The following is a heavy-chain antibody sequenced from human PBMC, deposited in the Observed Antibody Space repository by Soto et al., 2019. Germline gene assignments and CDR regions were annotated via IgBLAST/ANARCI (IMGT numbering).Heavy chain of an antibody. CDR2: IIPIFGTA. J-gene: IGHJ4*02. D-gene: IGHD1-26*01. V-gene: IGHV1-69*12. Sequence: QVQLVQSGAEVKKPGSSVKVSCKASGGTFSSYAISWVRQAPGQGLEWMGGIIPIFGTANYAQKFQGRVTITADESTSTPYMELRSLRAEDTAVYYCAAQKDSGSYYGYWGQGTLVTVSS. CDR1: GGTFSSYA. CDR3: AAQKDSGSYYGY.